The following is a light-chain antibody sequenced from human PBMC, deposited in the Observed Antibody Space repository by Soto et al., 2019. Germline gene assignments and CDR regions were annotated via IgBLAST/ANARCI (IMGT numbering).Light chain of an antibody. V-gene: IGKV3-20*01. J-gene: IGKJ4*01. CDR3: QHYDTLLT. CDR1: QSVSRSN. Sequence: EIVLTQSPGTLSLSPGERATLSCRASQSVSRSNFAWYQQKPGQAPRLLIYGASSRATGIPDRFSGAGSGTDFTLSINRLEPEDFAVYYCQHYDTLLTFGGGTKVEL. CDR2: GAS.